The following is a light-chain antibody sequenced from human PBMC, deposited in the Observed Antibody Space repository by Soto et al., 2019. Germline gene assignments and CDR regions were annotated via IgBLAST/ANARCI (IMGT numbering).Light chain of an antibody. CDR3: SSYTDIHRWACG. V-gene: IGLV2-14*01. CDR1: SGDIGSYNR. J-gene: IGLJ1*01. Sequence: QSVLTQPASVSGSPGQSITISCNGTSGDIGSYNRVSWCQRHPVKAPKLIIYEVTDRPSGVSNRFSGSKSGNTASLTISALQDAAEAYYSCSSYTDIHRWACGLATGTTVTV. CDR2: EVT.